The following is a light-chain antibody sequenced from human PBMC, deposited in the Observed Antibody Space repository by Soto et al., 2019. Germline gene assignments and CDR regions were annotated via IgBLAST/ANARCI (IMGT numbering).Light chain of an antibody. CDR1: SGHSSYA. V-gene: IGLV4-69*01. J-gene: IGLJ2*01. Sequence: QSVLTQSPSASASLGASVKLTCTLSSGHSSYAIAWHQQQPEKGPRYLMKLNSDGSHSKGDGIPDRFSGSSSGAERYLTISGLQSEDEADYYCQTWGTSHVVFGGGTKVTVL. CDR2: LNSDGSH. CDR3: QTWGTSHVV.